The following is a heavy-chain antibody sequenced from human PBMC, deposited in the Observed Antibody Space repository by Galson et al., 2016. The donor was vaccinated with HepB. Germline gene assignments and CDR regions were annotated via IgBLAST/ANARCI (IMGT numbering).Heavy chain of an antibody. Sequence: SLRLSCAASGFSVSNNYMSWVRQAPGKGLECVSVIHDGGSTNYADSVMGRFTISRDNSKNTPYLEMNSLRAEDVAVYYCARASGIRGIKGAMYAWGQGTTVSVSS. V-gene: IGHV3-53*01. CDR3: ARASGIRGIKGAMYA. D-gene: IGHD3-10*01. CDR1: GFSVSNNY. CDR2: IHDGGST. J-gene: IGHJ6*02.